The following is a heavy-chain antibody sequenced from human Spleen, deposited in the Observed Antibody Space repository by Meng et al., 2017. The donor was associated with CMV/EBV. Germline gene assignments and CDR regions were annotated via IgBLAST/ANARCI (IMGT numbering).Heavy chain of an antibody. CDR2: ISSSGNTI. CDR1: GFTFSSYE. J-gene: IGHJ5*02. D-gene: IGHD2-8*02. V-gene: IGHV3-48*03. Sequence: GESLKISCAASGFTFSSYEMNWVRQAPGKGLEWVSYISSSGNTIYYADSVKGRFTISRDNAKNSLYLQLNSLRAEDTAVYYCASHFYTGSSAWGQGTLVTVSS. CDR3: ASHFYTGSSA.